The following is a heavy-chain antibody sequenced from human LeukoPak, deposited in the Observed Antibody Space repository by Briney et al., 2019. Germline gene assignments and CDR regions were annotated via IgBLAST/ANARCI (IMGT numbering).Heavy chain of an antibody. V-gene: IGHV4-34*01. CDR2: INHSGST. CDR3: ARKNITMIKGTLFDY. CDR1: GGAFSGYY. Sequence: SETLSLTCAVYGGAFSGYYWSWIRQPLGKGLEWIGQINHSGSTDYNPSLKSRVTMSVDTSKNQFSLRLRSVTAADTAVYYCARKNITMIKGTLFDYWGQGILVTVSS. J-gene: IGHJ4*02. D-gene: IGHD3-22*01.